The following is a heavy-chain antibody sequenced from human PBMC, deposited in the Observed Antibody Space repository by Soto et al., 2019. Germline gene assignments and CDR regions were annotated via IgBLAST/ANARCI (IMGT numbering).Heavy chain of an antibody. CDR1: GGTFSSYT. V-gene: IGHV1-69*02. J-gene: IGHJ5*02. D-gene: IGHD3-22*01. Sequence: QVQLVQSGAEVKKPGSSVKVSCKASGGTFSSYTISWVRQAPGQGLEWMGRIIPILGIANYAQKFQGRVTITADKSTSTAYMELSSLRSEDTAVYYCAGIGTYYYDSSGELFDPWGQGTLVTVSS. CDR2: IIPILGIA. CDR3: AGIGTYYYDSSGELFDP.